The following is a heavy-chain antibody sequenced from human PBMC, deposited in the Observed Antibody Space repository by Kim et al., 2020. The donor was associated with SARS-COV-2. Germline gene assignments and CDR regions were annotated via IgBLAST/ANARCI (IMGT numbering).Heavy chain of an antibody. J-gene: IGHJ4*02. D-gene: IGHD5-12*01. CDR2: IYYSGST. CDR1: GGSISSSSYY. CDR3: ASTGDWLHRPDY. V-gene: IGHV4-39*01. Sequence: SETLSLTCTVSGGSISSSSYYWGWIRQPPGKGLEWIGSIYYSGSTYYNPSLKSRVTISVDTSKNQFSLKLSSVTAADTAVYYCASTGDWLHRPDYWGQGTLVTVSS.